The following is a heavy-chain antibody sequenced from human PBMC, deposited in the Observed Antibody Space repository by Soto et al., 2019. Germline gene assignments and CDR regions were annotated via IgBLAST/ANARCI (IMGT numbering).Heavy chain of an antibody. J-gene: IGHJ4*02. CDR1: GFTFSSYG. CDR2: ISYDGSNK. Sequence: QVQLVESGGGVVQPGRSLRLSCAASGFTFSSYGMHWVRQAPGKGLEWVAVISYDGSNKYYADSVKGRFTISRDNSKNTLYLQMHSLRAEDTAVYYCAKEGVEFGFDYWGQGTLVTVSS. CDR3: AKEGVEFGFDY. D-gene: IGHD3-10*01. V-gene: IGHV3-30*18.